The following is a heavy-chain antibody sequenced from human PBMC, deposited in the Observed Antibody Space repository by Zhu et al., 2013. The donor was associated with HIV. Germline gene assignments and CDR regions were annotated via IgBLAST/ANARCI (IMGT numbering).Heavy chain of an antibody. V-gene: IGHV4-59*13. CDR3: ARCVDESGRKDLDV. J-gene: IGHJ6*04. D-gene: IGHD1-26*01. Sequence: QVQLQESGPGLVKPSETLSLSCTVSDSSGSYYWTWIRQAPGKGLEWIGYTYFTGSTNYNPSLGSRVTISVNTSQKQFSLRLRSVTAADTAVYYCARCVDESGRKDLDVWGTGTAGHRSPQ. CDR1: DSSGSYY. CDR2: TYFTGST.